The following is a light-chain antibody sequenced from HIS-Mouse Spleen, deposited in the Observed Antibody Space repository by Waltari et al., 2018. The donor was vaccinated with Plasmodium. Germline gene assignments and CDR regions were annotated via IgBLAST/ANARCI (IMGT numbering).Light chain of an antibody. Sequence: EIVMTQSPATLSVSPGERATLSCRASQSVSSNLAWYQREPGQAPRLLIYGASTRATGIPARFSGSGSGTEFTLTISSLQSEDFAVYYCQQYNNWSFTFGPGTKVDIK. CDR3: QQYNNWSFT. V-gene: IGKV3-15*01. J-gene: IGKJ3*01. CDR2: GAS. CDR1: QSVSSN.